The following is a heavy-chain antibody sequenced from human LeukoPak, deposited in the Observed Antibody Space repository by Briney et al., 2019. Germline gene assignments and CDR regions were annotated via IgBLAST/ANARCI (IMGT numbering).Heavy chain of an antibody. CDR1: GFTFRSDW. Sequence: GGSLRLSCAASGFTFRSDWMHWVRQPPGKGPEWISRISGDGSTTTYADCVKGRFTISRDNAKNTLYLQMSSLRAEDTAVYYCARDLAYGGDFWGQGTLVTVSS. CDR2: ISGDGSTT. J-gene: IGHJ4*02. CDR3: ARDLAYGGDF. D-gene: IGHD4-17*01. V-gene: IGHV3-74*01.